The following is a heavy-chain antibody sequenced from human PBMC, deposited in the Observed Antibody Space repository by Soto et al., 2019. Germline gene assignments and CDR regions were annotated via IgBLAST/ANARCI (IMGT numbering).Heavy chain of an antibody. D-gene: IGHD4-17*01. CDR3: TADRVYGREPDFSPTRRAGHWFDP. CDR1: GFTFSNAW. Sequence: EVQLVESGGGLVKPGGSLRLSCAASGFTFSNAWMSWVRQAPGKGLEWVGRIKSKTDGGTTDYAAPVKGRFTISRADSKNTRYLQMNSLKTEDTAVYYRTADRVYGREPDFSPTRRAGHWFDPWGQGTLVTVSS. J-gene: IGHJ5*02. V-gene: IGHV3-15*01. CDR2: IKSKTDGGTT.